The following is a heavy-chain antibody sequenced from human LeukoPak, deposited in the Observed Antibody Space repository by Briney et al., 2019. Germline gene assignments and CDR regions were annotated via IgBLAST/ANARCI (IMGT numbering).Heavy chain of an antibody. CDR1: GDSISSYF. Sequence: SETLSLTCTVSGDSISSYFWNWIRQPPGKGLEWLGYIYTSGRTSYNPSLKSRVTISVDTSKNQFALKLSSVTAADTAVYYCARPIAARRSVGNWFDPWGQGTLVTVSS. D-gene: IGHD6-6*01. CDR3: ARPIAARRSVGNWFDP. CDR2: IYTSGRT. V-gene: IGHV4-4*09. J-gene: IGHJ5*02.